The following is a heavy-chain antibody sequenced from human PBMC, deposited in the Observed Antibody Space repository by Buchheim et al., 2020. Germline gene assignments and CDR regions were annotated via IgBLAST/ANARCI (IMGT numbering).Heavy chain of an antibody. D-gene: IGHD3-22*01. CDR3: ARGYYDSTGYDYYGMDV. CDR2: IYFSGST. V-gene: IGHV4-39*07. J-gene: IGHJ6*02. CDR1: GGSVSSSSYY. Sequence: QLQLQESGPGLVKPSETLSLTCTVSGGSVSSSSYYWGWIRQPPGKGLEWIGSIYFSGSTYSNPSLKSRVTIPVDTSKNQFSLKLSSVTAADTAVYYCARGYYDSTGYDYYGMDVWGQGTT.